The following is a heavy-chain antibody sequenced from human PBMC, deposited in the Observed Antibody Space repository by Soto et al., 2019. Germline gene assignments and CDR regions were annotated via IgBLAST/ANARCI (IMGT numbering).Heavy chain of an antibody. J-gene: IGHJ6*02. V-gene: IGHV3-21*01. CDR3: ARDQLYYDFWSGYYWGNYYYGMDV. D-gene: IGHD3-3*01. CDR2: ISSSSYI. Sequence: GGSLTLSCAASGLTFSSYRINSVRQAPGKVLDWVSSISSSSYIYYADSVKGRFTISRDNAKNSLYLQMNSLRVEDTAVYYCARDQLYYDFWSGYYWGNYYYGMDVWGQGTTVTVS. CDR1: GLTFSSYR.